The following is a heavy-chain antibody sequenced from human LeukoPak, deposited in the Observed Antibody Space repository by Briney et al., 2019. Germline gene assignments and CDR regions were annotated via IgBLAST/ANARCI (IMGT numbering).Heavy chain of an antibody. Sequence: SETLSLTCTVSGGSISSGDYYWSWIRQPPGKGLEWIGFIYYSGSTNYNPSLKSRVTISVDTSKNQFSLKLSSVTAADTAMYYCARDARGSSYMDVWGQGTTVTVSS. D-gene: IGHD3-10*01. CDR1: GGSISSGDYY. CDR2: IYYSGST. V-gene: IGHV4-61*08. J-gene: IGHJ6*02. CDR3: ARDARGSSYMDV.